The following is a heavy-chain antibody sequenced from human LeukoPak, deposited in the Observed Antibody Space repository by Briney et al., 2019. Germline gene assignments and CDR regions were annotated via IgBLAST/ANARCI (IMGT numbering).Heavy chain of an antibody. Sequence: GGSLRLSCAASGFTFSGYGIHWVRQAPGKGLEWVAFLSDDGSNKFYADSVKGRFTISRDNSENTLYLQMNSLKAEDTAVYYCARGLYKNGWYYFDYWGQGTLVTVSS. CDR2: LSDDGSNK. V-gene: IGHV3-33*01. CDR1: GFTFSGYG. D-gene: IGHD6-19*01. CDR3: ARGLYKNGWYYFDY. J-gene: IGHJ4*02.